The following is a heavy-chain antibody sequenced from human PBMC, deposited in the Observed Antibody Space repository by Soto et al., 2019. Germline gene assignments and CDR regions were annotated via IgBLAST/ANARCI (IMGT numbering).Heavy chain of an antibody. CDR3: ARAFYDSSGYLWEYYYYGMDV. CDR1: GFTFSSYG. J-gene: IGHJ6*02. V-gene: IGHV3-33*01. Sequence: SLRLSCAASGFTFSSYGMHWVRQAPGKGLEWVAVIWYDGSNKYYADSVKGRFTISRDNSKNTLYLQMNSLRAEDTAVYYCARAFYDSSGYLWEYYYYGMDVWGQGTTVTVSS. D-gene: IGHD3-22*01. CDR2: IWYDGSNK.